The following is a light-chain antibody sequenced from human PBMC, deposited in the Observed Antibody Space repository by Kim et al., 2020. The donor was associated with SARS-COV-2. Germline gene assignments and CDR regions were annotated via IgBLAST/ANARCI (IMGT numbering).Light chain of an antibody. J-gene: IGLJ2*01. Sequence: ELTQPPSASGTPGQRVTISCSGSSSNIGSNYVYWYQQLPGTAPKLLIYRNNQRPSGVPDRFSGSKSGTSASLAISGLRSEDEADYYCAAWDDSLSGHVVFGGGTQLTVL. CDR1: SSNIGSNY. CDR3: AAWDDSLSGHVV. CDR2: RNN. V-gene: IGLV1-47*01.